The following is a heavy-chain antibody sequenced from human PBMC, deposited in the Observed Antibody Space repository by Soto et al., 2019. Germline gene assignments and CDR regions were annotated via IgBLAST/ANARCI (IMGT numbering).Heavy chain of an antibody. V-gene: IGHV4-31*03. CDR1: GGSISSGGYY. CDR2: IYYSGST. CDR3: ARVDSSSWYYFDY. D-gene: IGHD6-13*01. Sequence: LSLTCTVSGGSISSGGYYWSWIRQHPGKGLEWIGYIYYSGSTYYNPSLKSRVTISVDTSKNQFSLKLSSVTAADTAVYYCARVDSSSWYYFDYWGQGTLVTVSS. J-gene: IGHJ4*02.